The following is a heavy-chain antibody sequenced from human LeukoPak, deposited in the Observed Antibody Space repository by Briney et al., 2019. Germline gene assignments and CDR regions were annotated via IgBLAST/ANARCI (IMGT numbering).Heavy chain of an antibody. CDR1: GFTVSSNY. CDR2: IYSGGST. Sequence: GGSLRLACAASGFTVSSNYMSWVRQAPGKGLEWVSVIYSGGSTYYADSVKGRFTISRDNSKNTLYLQMNSLRAEDTAVYYCARDRRCSSTSCYDYWGQGTLVTVSS. CDR3: ARDRRCSSTSCYDY. D-gene: IGHD2-2*01. V-gene: IGHV3-66*02. J-gene: IGHJ4*02.